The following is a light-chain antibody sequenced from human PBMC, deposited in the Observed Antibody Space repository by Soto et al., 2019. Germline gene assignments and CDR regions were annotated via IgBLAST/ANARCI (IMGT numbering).Light chain of an antibody. CDR3: QYYGSSPRT. CDR1: QTVSRNY. V-gene: IGKV3-20*01. CDR2: GAS. J-gene: IGKJ1*01. Sequence: EVVLTQSPGTLSLSPGERANVSCRASQTVSRNYLAWYQKKPGQAPRLLIYGASTRAAGIPDRLSGSGSGTAFTLTISRLEPEDFAVYYCQYYGSSPRTFGQGTKVDIK.